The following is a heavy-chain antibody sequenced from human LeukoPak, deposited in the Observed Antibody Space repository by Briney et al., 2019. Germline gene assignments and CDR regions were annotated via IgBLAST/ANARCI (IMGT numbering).Heavy chain of an antibody. V-gene: IGHV6-1*01. Sequence: SQTLSLTCAISGDSVSSNSAAWNWIRQSPSRGLEWLGRTYYRSKWYNDYAVSVKSRITINPDTSKNQFSLQLNSVTPEDTAVYYCARGASSGWYYYYYYMDVWGKGTTVTVSS. J-gene: IGHJ6*03. CDR1: GDSVSSNSAA. D-gene: IGHD6-19*01. CDR3: ARGASSGWYYYYYYMDV. CDR2: TYYRSKWYN.